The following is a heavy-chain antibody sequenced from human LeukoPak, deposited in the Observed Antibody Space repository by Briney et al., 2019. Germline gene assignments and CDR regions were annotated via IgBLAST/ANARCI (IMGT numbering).Heavy chain of an antibody. V-gene: IGHV1-8*01. CDR2: MNPNSGNT. CDR3: ASSSGGSCYDCSDAFDI. J-gene: IGHJ3*02. CDR1: GYTFTSYD. Sequence: ASVKVSCKASGYTFTSYDINWVRQATGQGLEWMGWMNPNSGNTGYAQKFQGRVTMTRNTSISTAYMELSSLGSEDTAVYYCASSSGGSCYDCSDAFDIWGQGTMVTVSS. D-gene: IGHD2-15*01.